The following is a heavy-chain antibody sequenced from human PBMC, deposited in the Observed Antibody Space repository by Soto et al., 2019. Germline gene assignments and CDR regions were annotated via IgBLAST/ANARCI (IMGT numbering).Heavy chain of an antibody. CDR3: ARGRSYYYYMDV. J-gene: IGHJ6*03. Sequence: QVQLVESGGGLVKPGGSLRLSCAASGLTFSDYYMNWIRQAPGKGLEWVSYISSSGSAIYYADSVKGRFTISRDNAKNSLYLEMNSLRDEDTAVYYCARGRSYYYYMDVWCEGTTVTVSS. CDR1: GLTFSDYY. CDR2: ISSSGSAI. V-gene: IGHV3-11*01.